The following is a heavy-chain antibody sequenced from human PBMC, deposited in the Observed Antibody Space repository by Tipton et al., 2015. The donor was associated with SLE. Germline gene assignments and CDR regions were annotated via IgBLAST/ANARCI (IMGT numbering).Heavy chain of an antibody. V-gene: IGHV4-34*01. Sequence: GLVKPSETLSLTCAVYGGSFSGYYWSWIRQPPGKGLEWIGEINHSGSTNYNPSLKSRVTISVDTSKNQFSLKLSSVTAADTAVYYCAIRRGLYCSSPSCPVGFDPWGQGTLVTVSS. D-gene: IGHD2-2*01. J-gene: IGHJ5*02. CDR1: GGSFSGYY. CDR2: INHSGST. CDR3: AIRRGLYCSSPSCPVGFDP.